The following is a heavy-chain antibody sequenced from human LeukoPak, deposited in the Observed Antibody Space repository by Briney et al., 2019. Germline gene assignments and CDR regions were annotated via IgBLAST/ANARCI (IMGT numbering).Heavy chain of an antibody. J-gene: IGHJ6*03. D-gene: IGHD1-1*01. CDR2: ISSRGSTI. Sequence: QSGGSLRLSCAASGFTFSDYYMSWIRQAPGKGLEWVSYISSRGSTIYYADSVKGRFTISRDNAKNSLYLQMNSLRAEDTAVYYCARGPETGTFYYYYYYYMDVWGKGTTVTVSS. CDR3: ARGPETGTFYYYYYYYMDV. CDR1: GFTFSDYY. V-gene: IGHV3-11*04.